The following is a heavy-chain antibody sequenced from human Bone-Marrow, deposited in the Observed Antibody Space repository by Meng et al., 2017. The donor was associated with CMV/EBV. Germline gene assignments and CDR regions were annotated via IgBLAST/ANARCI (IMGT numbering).Heavy chain of an antibody. CDR2: IDHSGNT. Sequence: VAGGSSSSTQWWNWVSQPPGKGLEWIGEIDHSGNTNYNPSLQSRVTISVDKSKNQFSLKLSSVTAADTAVYYCARIFIAARRNYFDYWGQGTLVTVSS. V-gene: IGHV4-4*02. CDR3: ARIFIAARRNYFDY. CDR1: GGSSSSTQW. J-gene: IGHJ4*02. D-gene: IGHD6-6*01.